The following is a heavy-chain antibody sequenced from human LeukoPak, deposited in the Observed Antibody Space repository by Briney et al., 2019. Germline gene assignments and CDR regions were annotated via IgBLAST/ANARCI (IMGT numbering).Heavy chain of an antibody. CDR2: ISSSGSTI. Sequence: GGSLRLSCAASGFTFSSYEMNWVRQAPGKGLGWVSYISSSGSTIYYADSVKGRFTISRDNAKNSLYLQMNSLRAEDTAVYYCAELGITMIGAVWGKGTTVTISS. CDR1: GFTFSSYE. D-gene: IGHD3-10*02. CDR3: AELGITMIGAV. V-gene: IGHV3-48*03. J-gene: IGHJ6*04.